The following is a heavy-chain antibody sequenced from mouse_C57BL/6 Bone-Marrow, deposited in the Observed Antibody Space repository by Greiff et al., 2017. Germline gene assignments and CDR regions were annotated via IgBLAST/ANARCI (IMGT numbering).Heavy chain of an antibody. CDR2: IDPSASYT. J-gene: IGHJ4*01. D-gene: IGHD6-1*01. V-gene: IGHV1-50*01. CDR3: ARSSLYYYAMDY. Sequence: QVQLQQPGAELVKPGASVKLSCKASGYTFTSYWMQWVKQRPGQGLEWIGEIDPSASYTNYNQKFKGKATLTVDTSSSTAYMQLSSLTSEDSAVYYCARSSLYYYAMDYWGQGTSVTVSS. CDR1: GYTFTSYW.